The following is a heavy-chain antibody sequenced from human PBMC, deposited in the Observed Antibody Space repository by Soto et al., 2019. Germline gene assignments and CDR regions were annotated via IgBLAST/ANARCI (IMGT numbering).Heavy chain of an antibody. V-gene: IGHV3-23*01. CDR3: AKXPFYAMIVVVTPYYFDY. Sequence: GGSLRLSCAASGFTFSSYAMSWVRQAPGKGLEWVSAISGSGGSTYYADSVKGRFTISRDNSKNTLYLQMNSLRAEDTAVYYCAKXPFYAMIVVVTPYYFDYWGLGTLVTVSS. D-gene: IGHD3-22*01. CDR2: ISGSGGST. CDR1: GFTFSSYA. J-gene: IGHJ4*02.